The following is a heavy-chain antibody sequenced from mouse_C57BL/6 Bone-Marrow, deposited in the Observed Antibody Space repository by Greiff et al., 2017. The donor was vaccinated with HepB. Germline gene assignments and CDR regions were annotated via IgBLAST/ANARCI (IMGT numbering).Heavy chain of an antibody. D-gene: IGHD1-1*01. Sequence: QVQLQQSGPGLVQPSQSLSITCTVSGFSLTSYGVHWVRQSPGKGLEWLGVIWSGGSTDYNAAFISRLRISKYNSKSQVFFKMNSLQADDTAIYYCARGIYYYGSSYEGFAYWGQGTLVTVSA. CDR1: GFSLTSYG. CDR2: IWSGGST. V-gene: IGHV2-2*01. J-gene: IGHJ3*01. CDR3: ARGIYYYGSSYEGFAY.